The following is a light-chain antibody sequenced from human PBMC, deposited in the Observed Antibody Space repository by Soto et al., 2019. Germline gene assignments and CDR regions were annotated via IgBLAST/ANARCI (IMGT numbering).Light chain of an antibody. J-gene: IGKJ1*01. CDR3: QQYSTHPWT. CDR2: KAS. V-gene: IGKV1-5*03. CDR1: QSISSW. Sequence: DIQMTQSPSTLSASVGDRVTITCRASQSISSWLAWYQQKPGKAPKLLIYKASTLKSGVPSRFSGSGSGTEFTLTISSLQPDDFATYYCQQYSTHPWTCGQGTKVDIK.